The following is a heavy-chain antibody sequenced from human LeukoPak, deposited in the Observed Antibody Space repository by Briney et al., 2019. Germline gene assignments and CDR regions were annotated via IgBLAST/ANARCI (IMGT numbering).Heavy chain of an antibody. CDR1: GFTFSSYW. V-gene: IGHV3-7*01. D-gene: IGHD2-15*01. CDR2: IKQDGSDK. CDR3: ARVSAAVNY. Sequence: GGSLRLSCAASGFTFSSYWMTWVRQAPGRGLEWVANIKQDGSDKYYADSVKGRFTISRDNAKNSLYLQMNSLRAEDTAVYYCARVSAAVNYWGQGTLVTVSS. J-gene: IGHJ4*02.